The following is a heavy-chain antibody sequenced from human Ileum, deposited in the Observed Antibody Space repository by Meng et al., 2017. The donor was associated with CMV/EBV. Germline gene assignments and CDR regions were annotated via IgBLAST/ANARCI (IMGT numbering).Heavy chain of an antibody. Sequence: GGSGGGLIQPGGSLGLSCAASGFTVSSNYMGWVRQAPGKGLEWVSVIYSDGNTYYADSVKGRFTISRDNSKNTLYLQMNSLRAEDTAVYYCAREGTGNFDYWGQGTLVTVSS. CDR2: IYSDGNT. CDR1: GFTVSSNY. CDR3: AREGTGNFDY. V-gene: IGHV3-53*01. D-gene: IGHD3-10*01. J-gene: IGHJ4*02.